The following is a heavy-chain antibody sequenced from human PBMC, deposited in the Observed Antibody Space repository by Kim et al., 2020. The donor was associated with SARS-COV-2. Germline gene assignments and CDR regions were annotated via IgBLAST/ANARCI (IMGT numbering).Heavy chain of an antibody. Sequence: GGSLRLSCAASGFTFDDYAMHWVRQAPGKGLEWVSLISGDGGSTYYADSVKGRFTISRDNSKNSLYLQMNSLRTEDTALYYCAKDMRRIAAAGSYDYWGQGTLVTVSS. CDR1: GFTFDDYA. D-gene: IGHD6-13*01. V-gene: IGHV3-43*02. J-gene: IGHJ4*02. CDR2: ISGDGGST. CDR3: AKDMRRIAAAGSYDY.